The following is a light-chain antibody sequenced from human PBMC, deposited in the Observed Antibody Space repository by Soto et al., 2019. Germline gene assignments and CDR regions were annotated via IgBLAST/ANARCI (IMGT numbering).Light chain of an antibody. J-gene: IGKJ1*01. CDR3: QPYNSYSRT. CDR2: KAS. Sequence: DIQMTQSPSTLSASVGDRVTITCRASQSIDSWLAWYQHKPGKAPKLLIFKASTLETGVPSRFSGSGSETEFTLTISSLQPGDSATYYCQPYNSYSRTFGQGTKVDI. V-gene: IGKV1-5*03. CDR1: QSIDSW.